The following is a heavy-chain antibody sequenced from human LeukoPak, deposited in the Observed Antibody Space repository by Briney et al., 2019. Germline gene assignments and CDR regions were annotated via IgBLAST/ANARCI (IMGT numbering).Heavy chain of an antibody. Sequence: GGSLRLSCAASGFTFNTYSMTWVRQAPGKGLEWVSSITRSSSYIHYADSVKGRFTISRDNAKNSLYLQMNSLRAEDTAVYYCARDSRVPAAPSDCWGQGTLVTVSS. V-gene: IGHV3-21*06. CDR2: ITRSSSYI. CDR3: ARDSRVPAAPSDC. CDR1: GFTFNTYS. J-gene: IGHJ4*02. D-gene: IGHD2-2*01.